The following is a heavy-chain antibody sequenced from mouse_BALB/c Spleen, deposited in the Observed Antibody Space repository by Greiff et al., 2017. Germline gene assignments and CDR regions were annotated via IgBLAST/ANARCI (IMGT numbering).Heavy chain of an antibody. CDR2: ISSGGST. CDR3: ARGGSSGYSGYYFDY. J-gene: IGHJ2*01. CDR1: GFTFSSYA. Sequence: EVQLVESGGGLVKPGGSLKLSCAASGFTFSSYAMSWVRQTPEKRLEWVASISSGGSTYYPDSVKGRFTISRDNARNILYLQMSSLRSEDTAMYYCARGGSSGYSGYYFDYWGQGTTLTVSS. D-gene: IGHD3-1*01. V-gene: IGHV5-6-5*01.